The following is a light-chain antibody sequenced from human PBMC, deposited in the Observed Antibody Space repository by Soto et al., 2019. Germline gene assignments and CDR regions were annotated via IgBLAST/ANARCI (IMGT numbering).Light chain of an antibody. CDR1: QDVSDF. V-gene: IGKV1-9*01. CDR2: GGY. CDR3: QYLNGVPTIT. Sequence: DIDLTQSPSILSASVGDRVTLTCRASQDVSDFLAWYQHAPGKAPNLLIYGGYTLQSGVPSRFSGGGSGTEFSLTITGLQPEDSATYYCQYLNGVPTITFGQGTRLEIK. J-gene: IGKJ5*01.